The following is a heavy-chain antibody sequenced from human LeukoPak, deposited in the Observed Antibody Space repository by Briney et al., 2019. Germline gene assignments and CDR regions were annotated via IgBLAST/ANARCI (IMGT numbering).Heavy chain of an antibody. CDR3: ARGPRRAFDY. V-gene: IGHV1-2*02. CDR1: GYPFTEYY. Sequence: ASAKVSCKASGYPFTEYYVHWVRQAPGQGLEWMGWLNPDSGGTNYAQKSEGRVTFTRDTSISTAYMEVNNVTSDDTAFYYCARGPRRAFDYWGQGTLVTVS. CDR2: LNPDSGGT. J-gene: IGHJ4*02.